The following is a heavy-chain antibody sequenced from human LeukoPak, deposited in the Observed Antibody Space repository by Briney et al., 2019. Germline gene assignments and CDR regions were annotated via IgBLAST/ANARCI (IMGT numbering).Heavy chain of an antibody. D-gene: IGHD3-10*01. CDR3: APYEGIGAR. V-gene: IGHV3-23*01. Sequence: PGGSLRLSCAASGFTFSSYAMSRVRQAPGKGLEWVSAISGRSGDTYYAASVKGRFTISRDNSKNTLYLQMNTLRAEDTAVYYCAPYEGIGARGGQGTLVTVSS. J-gene: IGHJ4*02. CDR2: ISGRSGDT. CDR1: GFTFSSYA.